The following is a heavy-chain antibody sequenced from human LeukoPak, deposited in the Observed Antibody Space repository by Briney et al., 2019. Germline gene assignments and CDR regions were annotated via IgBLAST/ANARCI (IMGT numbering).Heavy chain of an antibody. CDR1: GFTFSSYA. V-gene: IGHV3-30-3*01. D-gene: IGHD5-24*01. CDR2: ISYDGSNK. Sequence: PGRSLRLSCAASGFTFSSYAMHWVRQAPGKGLEWVAVISYDGSNKYYADSVKGRFTISRDNSKNTLYLQTNSLRAEDTAVYYCARDYVETKGFDYWGQGTLVTVSS. J-gene: IGHJ4*02. CDR3: ARDYVETKGFDY.